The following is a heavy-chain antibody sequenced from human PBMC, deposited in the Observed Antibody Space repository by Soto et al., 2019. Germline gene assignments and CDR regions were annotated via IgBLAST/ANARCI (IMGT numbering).Heavy chain of an antibody. J-gene: IGHJ4*02. CDR3: ARRSYYDSSGYYDY. CDR1: GYLFTSYW. D-gene: IGHD3-22*01. CDR2: SYPGDSDT. Sequence: LGESLKISCTGSGYLFTSYWIGWVRQMTGKGLEWMGISYPGDSDTRYSPSFQGQVTISADKSIRTAYLQWSSLKASHTAMYYRARRSYYDSSGYYDYWGQGTLVTVSS. V-gene: IGHV5-51*01.